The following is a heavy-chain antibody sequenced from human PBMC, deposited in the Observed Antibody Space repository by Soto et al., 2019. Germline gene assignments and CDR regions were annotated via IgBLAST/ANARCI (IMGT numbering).Heavy chain of an antibody. CDR2: INASGGST. J-gene: IGHJ6*02. CDR3: AREQTGTYTGMDV. CDR1: GYTFTSYY. D-gene: IGHD1-7*01. V-gene: IGHV1-46*03. Sequence: QVQLVQSGAEVKKPGASVKVSCKASGYTFTSYYIHWVRQAPGQGREWMGGINASGGSTTYAQKVQGRVTMTRDTSTSTVYMDLSSLRSEDTAMYYCAREQTGTYTGMDVWGQGTTVTVSS.